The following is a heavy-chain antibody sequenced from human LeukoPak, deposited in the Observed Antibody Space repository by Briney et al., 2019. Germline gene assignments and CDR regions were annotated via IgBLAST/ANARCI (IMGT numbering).Heavy chain of an antibody. CDR2: ISSSSSYI. Sequence: PGGSLRLSCAASGFTFSSYSMNWVRQAPGKGLEWVSSISSSSSYIYYADSVKGRFTISRDNAKNSLYLQMNSLRLDDTAVYYCAKGRGLAVRPPNEGFFDQWGLGTLVTVSS. J-gene: IGHJ4*02. V-gene: IGHV3-21*04. CDR1: GFTFSSYS. CDR3: AKGRGLAVRPPNEGFFDQ. D-gene: IGHD6-6*01.